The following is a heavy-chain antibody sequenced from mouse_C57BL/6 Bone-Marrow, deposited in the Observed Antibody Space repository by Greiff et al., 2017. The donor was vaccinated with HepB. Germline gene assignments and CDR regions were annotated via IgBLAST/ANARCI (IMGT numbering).Heavy chain of an antibody. CDR1: GYTFTDYY. D-gene: IGHD1-1*01. J-gene: IGHJ4*01. CDR2: INPNNGGT. V-gene: IGHV1-26*01. Sequence: SGPELVKPGASVKISCKASGYTFTDYYMNWVKQSHGKSLEWIGDINPNNGGTSYNQKFKGKATLTVDKSSSTAYMELRSLTSEDSAVYYCARGAITTVVGALDYWGQGTSVTVSS. CDR3: ARGAITTVVGALDY.